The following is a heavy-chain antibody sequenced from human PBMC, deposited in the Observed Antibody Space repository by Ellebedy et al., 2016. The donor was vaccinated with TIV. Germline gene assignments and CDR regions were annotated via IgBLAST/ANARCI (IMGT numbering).Heavy chain of an antibody. Sequence: AASVKVSCKASGYTFTRHDINWVRQATGQGLEWMGWMNPNSGNTGYAQKFQGRVTMTSNTSIITAYLELSSLRSDDTAVYYCARVSEPGYSSGWGSHFDYWGQGTPVTVSS. V-gene: IGHV1-8*01. CDR2: MNPNSGNT. J-gene: IGHJ4*02. CDR3: ARVSEPGYSSGWGSHFDY. D-gene: IGHD6-19*01. CDR1: GYTFTRHD.